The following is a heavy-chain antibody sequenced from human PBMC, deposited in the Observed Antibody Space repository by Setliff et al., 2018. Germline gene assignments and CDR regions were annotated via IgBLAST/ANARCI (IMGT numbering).Heavy chain of an antibody. Sequence: ASVKVSCKASGGTFSSYAISWVRQAPGQGLEWMGWINAYAQKFQGRVTMTIDTLTSTAYMELRNLRSDDTAVYYCARDKPDFVVVEAAARLDYWGQGSLVTVSS. CDR2: INA. CDR3: ARDKPDFVVVEAAARLDY. V-gene: IGHV1-18*01. CDR1: GGTFSSYA. J-gene: IGHJ4*02. D-gene: IGHD2-15*01.